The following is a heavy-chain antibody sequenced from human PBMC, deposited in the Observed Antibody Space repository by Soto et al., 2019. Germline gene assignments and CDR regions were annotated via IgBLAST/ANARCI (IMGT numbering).Heavy chain of an antibody. J-gene: IGHJ5*02. Sequence: GTLRLSCTASVFTCSNYWMSWVRQAPGKGLEWVANIGQDGSQRNYVDSVKGRFTISRDNAENSLYLQMNSLRAEDTAIYYCASARHIGPWGQGTLVTVSS. D-gene: IGHD2-21*01. CDR3: ASARHIGP. CDR2: IGQDGSQR. CDR1: VFTCSNYW. V-gene: IGHV3-7*01.